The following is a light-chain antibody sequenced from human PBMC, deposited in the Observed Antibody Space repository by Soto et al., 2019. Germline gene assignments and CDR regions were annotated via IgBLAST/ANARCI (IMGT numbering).Light chain of an antibody. CDR3: QEYNFYST. CDR1: QSISDW. V-gene: IGKV1-5*03. Sequence: DIQMTQSPSTLSASVGDRVTITCRASQSISDWLAWYQQKPGKAPKLLIYKASSLESGVPSRFSGGGSGAEFTLTISSLQPDDFATYYCQEYNFYSTFGGGTKVEIK. J-gene: IGKJ4*01. CDR2: KAS.